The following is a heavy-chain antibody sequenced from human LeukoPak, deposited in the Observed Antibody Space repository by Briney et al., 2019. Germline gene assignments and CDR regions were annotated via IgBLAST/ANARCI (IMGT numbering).Heavy chain of an antibody. CDR2: ISGSGTST. D-gene: IGHD3-22*01. CDR3: AKVNYYESSDIGLFDY. CDR1: GFTFSSYA. Sequence: GGSLRLSCAASGFTFSSYAMSWVRQAPGKGLEWVSGISGSGTSTFYADSVRGRFTISRDHSKNTLYLQMNSLRAGDTGVYYCAKVNYYESSDIGLFDYWGQGTLATVSS. V-gene: IGHV3-23*01. J-gene: IGHJ4*02.